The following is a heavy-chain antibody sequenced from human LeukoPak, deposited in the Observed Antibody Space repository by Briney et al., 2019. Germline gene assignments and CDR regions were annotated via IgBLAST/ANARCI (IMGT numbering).Heavy chain of an antibody. CDR1: GFTSRSYW. CDR3: LRDTDC. Sequence: SGGSLRLSCSATGFTSRSYWMYWVRQAPGKGLVWVSRIRRDGSFTSYADSVKGRFTISRDNAENTLYLQMNSLRAEDTAVYYCLRDTDCGGRGRLVTVS. J-gene: IGHJ4*02. D-gene: IGHD2-21*01. V-gene: IGHV3-74*01. CDR2: IRRDGSFT.